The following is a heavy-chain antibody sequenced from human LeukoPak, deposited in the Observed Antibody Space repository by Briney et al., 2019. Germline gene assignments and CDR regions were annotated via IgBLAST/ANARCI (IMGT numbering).Heavy chain of an antibody. CDR1: GGSVSSGSYY. CDR3: ARDPIQLWSEAYYYDSSGDASDI. Sequence: SETLSLTCTVSGGSVSSGSYYWSWIRQPPGKGLEWIGYIYYSGSTNYNPSLKSRVTISVDTSKNQFSLKLSSVTAADTAVYYCARDPIQLWSEAYYYDSSGDASDIWGQGTMVTVSS. D-gene: IGHD3-22*01. J-gene: IGHJ3*02. CDR2: IYYSGST. V-gene: IGHV4-61*01.